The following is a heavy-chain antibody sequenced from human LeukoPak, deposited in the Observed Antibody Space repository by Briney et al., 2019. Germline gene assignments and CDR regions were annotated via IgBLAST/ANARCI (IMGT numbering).Heavy chain of an antibody. CDR1: EFTFSSYA. CDR2: ISGSGGST. J-gene: IGHJ1*01. D-gene: IGHD3-22*01. Sequence: QPGGSLRLSCAASEFTFSSYAMSWARQAPGKGLQWVSGISGSGGSTYYADSVKGRFTISRDNSKNTLYLQMNSLRVEDTALYYCAKMSGSSVYHEYFQQWGQGTLVTVSS. V-gene: IGHV3-23*01. CDR3: AKMSGSSVYHEYFQQ.